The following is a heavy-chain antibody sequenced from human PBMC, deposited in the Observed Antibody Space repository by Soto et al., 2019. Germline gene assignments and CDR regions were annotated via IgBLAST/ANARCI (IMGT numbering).Heavy chain of an antibody. CDR2: IFHSGIT. Sequence: KTSETLSLTCTISGDSFSNHYWTWIRQSPGKGLEWIGYIFHSGITDYNPSVKSRVTISIDKSRNLFSLNLTSVTAADTAVYYCARDRYFYDSRGYYRTLDSWGHGTLVTVSS. CDR1: GDSFSNHY. J-gene: IGHJ5*01. V-gene: IGHV4-59*11. CDR3: ARDRYFYDSRGYYRTLDS. D-gene: IGHD3-22*01.